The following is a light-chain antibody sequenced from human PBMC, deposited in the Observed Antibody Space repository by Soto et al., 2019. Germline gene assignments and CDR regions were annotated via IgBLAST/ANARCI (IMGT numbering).Light chain of an antibody. CDR1: SSDVGSHNI. V-gene: IGLV2-23*02. J-gene: IGLJ7*01. CDR3: CSYGGSRAV. Sequence: QSAPTQPASVSGSPGQSITISCTGTSSDVGSHNIVSWYQQHPGQAPKLMIYEVTKRPLGVSTRFSASKSGNTASLTISGLQAEDEADYYCCSYGGSRAVFGGGTQLTVL. CDR2: EVT.